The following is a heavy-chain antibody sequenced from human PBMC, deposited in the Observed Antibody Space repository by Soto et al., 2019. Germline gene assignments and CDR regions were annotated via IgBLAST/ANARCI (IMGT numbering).Heavy chain of an antibody. J-gene: IGHJ6*02. V-gene: IGHV3-23*01. Sequence: EVQLLESGGDLIQPGGSLRLSCTASGFTFNNYALNWVRQAPGKGLEWVAGISATGTGTYYAGSVKGRLTVSRDNSKNTLYLQMKSLRAEDTAIYYCAKIPTGRDYYYGLDVWGHGTTVTVSS. CDR3: AKIPTGRDYYYGLDV. D-gene: IGHD2-21*01. CDR2: ISATGTGT. CDR1: GFTFNNYA.